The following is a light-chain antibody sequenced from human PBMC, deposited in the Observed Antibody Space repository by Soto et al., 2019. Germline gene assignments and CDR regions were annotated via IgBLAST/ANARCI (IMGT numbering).Light chain of an antibody. V-gene: IGLV1-44*01. Sequence: SVLPQAPSGSGTPGQRVTISCSGSSSNIGSNTVNWYQQLPGTAPKLLIYSNNQRPSGVPDRFSGSKSGTSASLAISGLQSEDEADYYCAAWDDSLNGYVFGTGTKVTVL. CDR1: SSNIGSNT. CDR2: SNN. CDR3: AAWDDSLNGYV. J-gene: IGLJ1*01.